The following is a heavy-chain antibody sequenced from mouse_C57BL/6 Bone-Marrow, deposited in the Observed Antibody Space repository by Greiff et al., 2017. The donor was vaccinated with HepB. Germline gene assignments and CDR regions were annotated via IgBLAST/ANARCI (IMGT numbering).Heavy chain of an antibody. CDR2: IYPGDGDT. Sequence: QVQLKESGAELVKPGASVKISCKASGYAFSSYWMNWVKQRPGKGLEWIGQIYPGDGDTNYNGKFKGKATLTADKSSSTAYMQLSSLTSEDSAVYFCARLRGYDNFDYWGQGTTLTVSS. CDR1: GYAFSSYW. J-gene: IGHJ2*01. CDR3: ARLRGYDNFDY. V-gene: IGHV1-80*01. D-gene: IGHD2-2*01.